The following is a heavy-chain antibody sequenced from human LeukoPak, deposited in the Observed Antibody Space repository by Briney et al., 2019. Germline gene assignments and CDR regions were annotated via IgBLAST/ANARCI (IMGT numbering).Heavy chain of an antibody. CDR1: GGSISSSNW. CDR2: IYHSGST. Sequence: SGTLSLTCAVSGGSISSSNWWSWVRQPPGKGLEWIGEIYHSGSTNYNPSLKSRVTISVDKSKNQFSLKLSSVTAADTAVYYCARDQGGYCSSTSCYRWFDPWGQGTLVTVSS. V-gene: IGHV4-4*02. J-gene: IGHJ5*02. D-gene: IGHD2-2*01. CDR3: ARDQGGYCSSTSCYRWFDP.